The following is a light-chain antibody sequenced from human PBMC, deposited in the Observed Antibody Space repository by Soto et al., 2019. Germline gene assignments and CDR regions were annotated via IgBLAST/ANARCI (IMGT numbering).Light chain of an antibody. CDR3: QQRSNWPPLT. CDR1: QSVSSY. V-gene: IGKV3-11*01. J-gene: IGKJ4*01. Sequence: EIVLTQSPATLSLSPGERATLSCRASQSVSSYLAWYQQKPGQAPRLLIYDASNRATGIPARFSGSGSGTEFTLTLSSLESEDFAVYYCQQRSNWPPLTFGGGTKVEIK. CDR2: DAS.